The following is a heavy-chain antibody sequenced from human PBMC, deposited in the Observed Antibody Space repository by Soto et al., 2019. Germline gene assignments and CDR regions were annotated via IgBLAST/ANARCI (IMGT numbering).Heavy chain of an antibody. CDR1: GGSISSGGYY. CDR2: IYYSGST. Sequence: QVQLQESGPGLVKPSQTLSLTCTVSGGSISSGGYYWSWIRQHPGKGLEWIGYIYYSGSTYYNPSLKSRVTISVDTSKNQFSLKLSSVTAADTAVYYCARAVKRWLQPYGIFDYWGQGTLVTVSS. D-gene: IGHD5-12*01. CDR3: ARAVKRWLQPYGIFDY. V-gene: IGHV4-31*03. J-gene: IGHJ4*02.